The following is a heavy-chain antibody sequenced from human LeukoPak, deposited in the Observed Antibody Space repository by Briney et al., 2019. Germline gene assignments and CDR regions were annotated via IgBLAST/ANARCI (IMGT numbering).Heavy chain of an antibody. CDR2: INPSGRT. V-gene: IGHV4-34*01. D-gene: IGHD3-22*01. J-gene: IGHJ6*03. CDR1: VGSFSGYH. CDR3: ARGRHDITMIVVVMTSVSYYLDV. Sequence: PSETLSLTCAVYVGSFSGYHWTWIRQSPGKGLEWIGDINPSGRTYYNPSLKSRLTLSLDTSKNQFSLKLRSVTAADTAVYYCARGRHDITMIVVVMTSVSYYLDVWGKGTTVTAS.